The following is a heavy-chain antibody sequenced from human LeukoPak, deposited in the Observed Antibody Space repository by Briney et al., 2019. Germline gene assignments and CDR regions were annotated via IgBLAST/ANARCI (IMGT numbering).Heavy chain of an antibody. CDR2: IYYSGST. D-gene: IGHD3-9*01. V-gene: IGHV4-30-4*01. CDR3: ARDSYDILTGYYTPLDY. Sequence: SQTLSLTCTVSGGPISSGDYYWSWIRQPPGKGLEWIGYIYYSGSTYYNPSLKSRVTISVDTSKNQFSLKLSSVTAADTAVYYCARDSYDILTGYYTPLDYWGQGTLVTVS. CDR1: GGPISSGDYY. J-gene: IGHJ4*02.